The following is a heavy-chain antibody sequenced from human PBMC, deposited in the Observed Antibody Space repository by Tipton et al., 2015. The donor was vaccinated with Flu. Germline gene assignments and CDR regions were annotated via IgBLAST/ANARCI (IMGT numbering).Heavy chain of an antibody. V-gene: IGHV4-59*01. CDR3: ARDDSSAPRYLQY. J-gene: IGHJ1*01. Sequence: GLVKPSETLSLTCTVSGGSISSYHWSWIRQSPGKGLEWIGYIYYTGNTNYNPSLNSRVTMSLDTSKTQFSLKLSSVTAADTAVYYCARDDSSAPRYLQYWGQGALVTVSS. CDR1: GGSISSYH. CDR2: IYYTGNT. D-gene: IGHD3-22*01.